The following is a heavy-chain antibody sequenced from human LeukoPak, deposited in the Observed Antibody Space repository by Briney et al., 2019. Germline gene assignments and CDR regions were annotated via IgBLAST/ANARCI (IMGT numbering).Heavy chain of an antibody. J-gene: IGHJ4*02. V-gene: IGHV1-2*06. Sequence: ASVKVSCKASVYTFTGYYMHWVRQAPGQGLEWMGRINPNSGDTNYAQKFQGRATMTRDTSSSTAYMELTRLRSDDTAVYYCARTIVGATDFNYWGQGTLVTVSS. CDR3: ARTIVGATDFNY. CDR1: VYTFTGYY. D-gene: IGHD1-26*01. CDR2: INPNSGDT.